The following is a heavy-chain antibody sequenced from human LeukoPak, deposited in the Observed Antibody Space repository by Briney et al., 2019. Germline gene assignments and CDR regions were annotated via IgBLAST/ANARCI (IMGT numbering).Heavy chain of an antibody. CDR1: GFTVSSNY. D-gene: IGHD3-10*01. CDR2: IYSGGST. J-gene: IGHJ4*02. CDR3: AKDLSPDPLWPKPDY. Sequence: GGSLRLSCAASGFTVSSNYMSWVRQAPGKGLEWVSVIYSGGSTYYADSVKGRFTISRHNSKNTLYLQMNSLRAEDTAVYYCAKDLSPDPLWPKPDYWGQGTLVTVSS. V-gene: IGHV3-53*04.